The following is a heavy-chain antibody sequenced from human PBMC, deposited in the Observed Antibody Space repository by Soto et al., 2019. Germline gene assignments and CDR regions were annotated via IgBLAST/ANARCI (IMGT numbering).Heavy chain of an antibody. Sequence: PGGSLRLSCAASGFTVSSNYMSWVRQAPGKGLEWVSVIYSGGSTYYADSVKGSFTISRDNSKNTLYLQMNSLRAEDTAVYYCARDGKPYGSGSYYSLGYYYYGMDVWGQGTTVTVSS. D-gene: IGHD3-10*01. V-gene: IGHV3-66*01. CDR3: ARDGKPYGSGSYYSLGYYYYGMDV. CDR1: GFTVSSNY. CDR2: IYSGGST. J-gene: IGHJ6*02.